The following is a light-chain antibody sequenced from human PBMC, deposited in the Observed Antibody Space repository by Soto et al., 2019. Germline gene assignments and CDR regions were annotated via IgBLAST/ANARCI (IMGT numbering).Light chain of an antibody. J-gene: IGKJ1*01. Sequence: DIQMTQSPSSLSASVGDRVTITCRASQDINNYLAWFQQKPGKVPKLLIYATFTLQSGVPSRFSGSGSGTDFTLTISSLQPEDFATSYCQNYGSAPWTFGQGTRVEVK. CDR2: ATF. V-gene: IGKV1-27*01. CDR1: QDINNY. CDR3: QNYGSAPWT.